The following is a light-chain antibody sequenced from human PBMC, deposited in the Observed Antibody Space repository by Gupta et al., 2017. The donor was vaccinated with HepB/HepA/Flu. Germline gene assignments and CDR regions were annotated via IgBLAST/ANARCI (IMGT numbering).Light chain of an antibody. V-gene: IGKV3-20*01. J-gene: IGKJ2*01. CDR2: GAF. CDR3: QQYGSSYT. CDR1: QSVSSDH. Sequence: EIVLTQSPGSLSLSPGERVTLSCKASQSVSSDHLAWYQQKTGQAPRLLIYGAFNRATGIPDTFSGSGPGTDFTLTISRLEPEDFAVYYCQQYGSSYTFGQGTKLEIK.